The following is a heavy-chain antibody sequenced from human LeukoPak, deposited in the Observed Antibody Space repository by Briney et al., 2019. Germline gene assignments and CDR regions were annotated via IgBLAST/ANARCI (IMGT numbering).Heavy chain of an antibody. V-gene: IGHV3-11*06. Sequence: PGGSLRLSCAAYGFTFSDDYMSWIRQAPGKGLEWVSYISSRSNYTKYADSVKGRFTISRDNAKHSLYLQMNSLRAEDTAVYYCARGEEYSSSSGPVDYWGQGTLVTVSS. J-gene: IGHJ4*02. CDR2: ISSRSNYT. CDR3: ARGEEYSSSSGPVDY. CDR1: GFTFSDDY. D-gene: IGHD6-6*01.